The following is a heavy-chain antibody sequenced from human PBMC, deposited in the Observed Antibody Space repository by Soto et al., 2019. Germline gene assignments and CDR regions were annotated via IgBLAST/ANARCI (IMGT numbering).Heavy chain of an antibody. V-gene: IGHV3-33*01. CDR3: ARERCQIDF. D-gene: IGHD2-2*01. CDR1: GFTFSSYG. CDR2: IWHDGSNQ. Sequence: QVQLVESGGGVVQPGRSLRLSCAASGFTFSSYGMQWVRRAPGKGLEWVAVIWHDGSNQYYADSVKGRFTISRDNSNNILDLQLNSMRSEDTAVYYCARERCQIDFWGQGIKVTVSS. J-gene: IGHJ4*02.